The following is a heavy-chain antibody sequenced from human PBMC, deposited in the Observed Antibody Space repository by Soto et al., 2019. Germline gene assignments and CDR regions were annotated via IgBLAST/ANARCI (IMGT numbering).Heavy chain of an antibody. V-gene: IGHV3-23*01. CDR2: ISVGGGNT. CDR3: AKRAGGSSVPFDY. D-gene: IGHD3-16*01. Sequence: EVQLLESGGGLVQPGGSLRLSCAASGFTFSSYAMNWLRQARGKGLEWVSGISVGGGNTYYADSVKGRFTISRDNSQNTLYLQMNSLRAEATAVYFCAKRAGGSSVPFDYWGQGTLVTVSS. CDR1: GFTFSSYA. J-gene: IGHJ4*02.